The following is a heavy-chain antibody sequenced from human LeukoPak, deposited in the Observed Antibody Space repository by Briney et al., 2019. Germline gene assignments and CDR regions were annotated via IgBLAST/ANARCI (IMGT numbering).Heavy chain of an antibody. CDR1: GYSFTSYW. V-gene: IGHV5-51*01. CDR2: IYPGDPDT. D-gene: IGHD3-10*01. CDR3: ARTYYFGSGSYYNPVY. J-gene: IGHJ4*02. Sequence: GESLKISCKGSGYSFTSYWIGWVRQMPGKGLEWMGIIYPGDPDTRYSPSFQGQVTISADKSISTAYLQWSSLRASDTAMYYCARTYYFGSGSYYNPVYWGQGTLVTVSS.